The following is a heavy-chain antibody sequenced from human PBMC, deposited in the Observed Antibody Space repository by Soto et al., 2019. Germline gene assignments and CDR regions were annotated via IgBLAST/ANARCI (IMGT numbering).Heavy chain of an antibody. D-gene: IGHD2-15*01. J-gene: IGHJ4*02. Sequence: QVQLVESGGGVVQPGRSLRLSCAASGFTFSSYAMHWVRQAPGKGLEWVAVISYDGSNKYYADSVKGRITISRDNSKKTMYLQMNSLRAEDTAVYYWARVPSSSGRAHFDYWGQGTLVTVSS. CDR2: ISYDGSNK. V-gene: IGHV3-30-3*01. CDR1: GFTFSSYA. CDR3: ARVPSSSGRAHFDY.